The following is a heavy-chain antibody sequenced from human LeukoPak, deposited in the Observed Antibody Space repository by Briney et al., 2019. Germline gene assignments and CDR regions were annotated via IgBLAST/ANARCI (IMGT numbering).Heavy chain of an antibody. V-gene: IGHV4-4*07. CDR1: GGSFSIYY. CDR3: AGEFRHFDWYTIDY. D-gene: IGHD3-9*01. Sequence: SETLSLTCTVSGGSFSIYYWSWIRQPAGKGLEWIGRIYTSGSTNYNPSLKSRVTMSVDTSKNQFSLKLSSVTAADTAVYYCAGEFRHFDWYTIDYWGQGTLVTVSS. J-gene: IGHJ4*02. CDR2: IYTSGST.